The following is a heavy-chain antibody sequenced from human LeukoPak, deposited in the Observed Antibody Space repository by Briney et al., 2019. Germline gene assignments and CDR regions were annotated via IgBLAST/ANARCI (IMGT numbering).Heavy chain of an antibody. CDR2: IKQDGGET. V-gene: IGHV3-7*03. Sequence: GGSLRLSCAASGFTLSGYWMSWVRQAPGKGLEWVANIKQDGGETYFADSVKGRFIISRDNSKNSLYLQMNSLRAEDTAVYYCAKDIVGSSRDWGRGTLVTVSS. J-gene: IGHJ4*02. D-gene: IGHD6-6*01. CDR1: GFTLSGYW. CDR3: AKDIVGSSRD.